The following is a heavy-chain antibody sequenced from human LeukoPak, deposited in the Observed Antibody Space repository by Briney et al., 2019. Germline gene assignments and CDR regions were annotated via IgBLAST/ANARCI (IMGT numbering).Heavy chain of an antibody. V-gene: IGHV4-30-4*01. CDR2: IYYIGNT. D-gene: IGHD2-21*02. J-gene: IGHJ2*01. CDR3: ASAYCGGDCTPYWYFDL. CDR1: GGSISSGDYY. Sequence: SETLSPTCTVSGGSISSGDYYWSWIRQPPGKGLEWIGYIYYIGNTFYNPSLKSRVTISVDTSKNQFSLKLSSVTAADTAVYYCASAYCGGDCTPYWYFDLWGRGTLVTVSS.